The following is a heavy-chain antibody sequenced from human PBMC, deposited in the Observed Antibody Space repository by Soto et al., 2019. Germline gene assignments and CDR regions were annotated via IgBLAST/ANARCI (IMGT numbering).Heavy chain of an antibody. CDR3: ARGWRHGSGSSRYYYYGMDV. D-gene: IGHD3-10*01. J-gene: IGHJ6*02. Sequence: SDTLSLTCTVSGGSVSSGSYYWSWIRQPPGKGLEWIGYIYYSGSTNYNPSLKSRVTISVDTSKNQFSLKLSSVTAADTAVYYCARGWRHGSGSSRYYYYGMDVWGQGTTVTV. V-gene: IGHV4-61*01. CDR1: GGSVSSGSYY. CDR2: IYYSGST.